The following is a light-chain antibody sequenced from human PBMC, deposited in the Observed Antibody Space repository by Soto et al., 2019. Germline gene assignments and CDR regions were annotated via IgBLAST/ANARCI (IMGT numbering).Light chain of an antibody. Sequence: EIVLTQSPGTLSLSPGERATLSCRASQSVSSSYLAWYQQKPGQAPRLLIYGASTRATALPPRFSASGSGTEFTLTISSLQSEDSAVYYCQQYNSWPWTCGQGTKGDIK. CDR2: GAS. J-gene: IGKJ1*01. V-gene: IGKV3-15*01. CDR1: QSVSSSY. CDR3: QQYNSWPWT.